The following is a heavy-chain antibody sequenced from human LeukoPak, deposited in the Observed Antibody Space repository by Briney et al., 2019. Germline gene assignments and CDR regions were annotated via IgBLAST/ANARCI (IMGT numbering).Heavy chain of an antibody. D-gene: IGHD1-20*01. V-gene: IGHV3-23*01. CDR1: GLTFSSYA. Sequence: GGSLRLSCAASGLTFSSYAMSWVRQAPGKGLEWVSAISGSGGSTYYADSVKGRFTTSRDNSKNTLYLQMNSLRAEDTAVYYCAKGPYPNWNDYYFDYWGQGTLVTVSS. CDR3: AKGPYPNWNDYYFDY. CDR2: ISGSGGST. J-gene: IGHJ4*02.